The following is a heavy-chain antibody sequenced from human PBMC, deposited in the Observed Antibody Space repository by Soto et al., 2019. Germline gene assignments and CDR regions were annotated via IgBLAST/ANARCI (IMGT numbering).Heavy chain of an antibody. V-gene: IGHV4-31*03. CDR3: ARHNYDSSGTAVDV. D-gene: IGHD3-22*01. J-gene: IGHJ6*02. Sequence: QVQLQESGPGLVKPSQTLSLTCTVSGGSISSGNYYWSWIRQHPGKGLEWIGYIYYSGSTYYNPSPKCRVTISVDTSKNQFSLKLSSVTAADTAVYYCARHNYDSSGTAVDVWGQGTTVTVSS. CDR1: GGSISSGNYY. CDR2: IYYSGST.